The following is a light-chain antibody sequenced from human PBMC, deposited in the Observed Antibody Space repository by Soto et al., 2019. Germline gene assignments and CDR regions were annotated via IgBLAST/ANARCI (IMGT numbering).Light chain of an antibody. CDR3: QQYDIWPPWT. CDR2: NAF. J-gene: IGKJ1*01. Sequence: VLTQSPSTQNLSPGESAALSCMTSQSVGSSYLAWYQHKPGQAPRLLIYNAFNRATGIPDRFSGSGSGTEFTLTISSLQPEDFAVYYCQQYDIWPPWTFAQGGMVDIK. V-gene: IGKV3-20*01. CDR1: QSVGSSY.